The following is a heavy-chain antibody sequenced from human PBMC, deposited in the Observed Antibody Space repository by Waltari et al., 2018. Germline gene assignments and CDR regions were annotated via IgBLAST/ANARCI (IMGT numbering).Heavy chain of an antibody. V-gene: IGHV5-10-1*03. J-gene: IGHJ6*02. Sequence: EVQLVQSGAEVKKSGESLGIYCEASGYSFTSYWINWVRQMPGKGLEWMGRIDPSDSYTNYSPSFQGHVTISVDKSISTAYLQWSSLKASDTAMYYCARRRPGSSGRNVNYHYYGMDVWGQGTTVTVSS. CDR2: IDPSDSYT. D-gene: IGHD1-26*01. CDR1: GYSFTSYW. CDR3: ARRRPGSSGRNVNYHYYGMDV.